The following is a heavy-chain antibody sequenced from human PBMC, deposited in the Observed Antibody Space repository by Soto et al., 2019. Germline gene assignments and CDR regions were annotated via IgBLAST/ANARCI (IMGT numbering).Heavy chain of an antibody. CDR2: MNPYNGNT. Sequence: ASVKVSCKASGYTFTTYDIHWVLQATGHGLEWMGWMNPYNGNTAYAQNFQGRVTMTRDTSISTVYMELSSLKSEDTAVYYCARRKERSGPNYFDYWGQGTLVTVSS. D-gene: IGHD6-25*01. CDR3: ARRKERSGPNYFDY. CDR1: GYTFTTYD. J-gene: IGHJ4*02. V-gene: IGHV1-8*01.